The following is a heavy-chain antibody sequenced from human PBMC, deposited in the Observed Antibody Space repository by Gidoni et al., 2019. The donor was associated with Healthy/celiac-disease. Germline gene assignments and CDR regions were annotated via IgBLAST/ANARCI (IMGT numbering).Heavy chain of an antibody. V-gene: IGHV1-2*02. CDR3: ARGFTVVVPADIGY. D-gene: IGHD2-2*01. Sequence: QVQLVQSGAEVKKHGASVKVSCKAAGYTFTGYYMHWVRQAPGQGLEWMGWITPNSRGTNYAQKFQGRVTMTRDTSISTAYMELSRLRSDDTAVYYCARGFTVVVPADIGYWGQGTLVTVSS. J-gene: IGHJ4*02. CDR2: ITPNSRGT. CDR1: GYTFTGYY.